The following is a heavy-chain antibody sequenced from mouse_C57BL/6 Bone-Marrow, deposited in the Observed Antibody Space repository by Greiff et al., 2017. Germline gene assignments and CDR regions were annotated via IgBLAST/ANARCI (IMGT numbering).Heavy chain of an antibody. D-gene: IGHD1-1*01. CDR2: ISDGGSYT. V-gene: IGHV5-4*01. CDR1: GFTFSSYA. CDR3: AGDKALYYYGSRFAY. Sequence: EVMLVESGGGLVKPGGSLKLSCAASGFTFSSYAMSWVRQTPEKRLEWVATISDGGSYTYYPDNVKGRFTISRDTAKNNLYLQMSHLKSEDTAMYYCAGDKALYYYGSRFAYWGQGTLLTVSA. J-gene: IGHJ3*01.